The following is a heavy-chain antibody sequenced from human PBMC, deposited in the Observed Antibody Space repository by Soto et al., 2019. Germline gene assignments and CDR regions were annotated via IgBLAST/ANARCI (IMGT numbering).Heavy chain of an antibody. CDR3: AGGYCSGGSCNLNYYYYGMDV. V-gene: IGHV3-30*03. D-gene: IGHD2-15*01. CDR2: ISYDGSNK. CDR1: GFTFSSYG. J-gene: IGHJ6*02. Sequence: GGSLRLSCAASGFTFSSYGMHWVRQAPGKGLEWVAVISYDGSNKYYADSVKGRFTISRDNSKNTLYLQMNSLRAEDTAVYYCAGGYCSGGSCNLNYYYYGMDVWGQGTTVTVSS.